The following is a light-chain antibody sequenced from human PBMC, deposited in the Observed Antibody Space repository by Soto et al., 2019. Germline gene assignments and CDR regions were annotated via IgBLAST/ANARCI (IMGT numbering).Light chain of an antibody. V-gene: IGKV3-11*01. CDR2: GAS. CDR3: QQRSNWPRLT. J-gene: IGKJ4*01. CDR1: QSVSNN. Sequence: EILMTQSPATLSVSPGDRATLSCRASQSVSNNLAWYQQRPGQAPGLLIYGASNRATGIPARFSGSGSGTDFTLTISSLEPEDFAVYYCQQRSNWPRLTFGGGTKVDIK.